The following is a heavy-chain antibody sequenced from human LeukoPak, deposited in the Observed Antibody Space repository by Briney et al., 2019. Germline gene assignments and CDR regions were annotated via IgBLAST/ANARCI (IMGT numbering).Heavy chain of an antibody. CDR1: GYTFTGYG. J-gene: IGHJ5*02. CDR3: ARDGVVPAAKNWFDP. V-gene: IGHV1-18*01. Sequence: ASVKVSCKASGYTFTGYGISWVRQAPGQGLEWMGWISAYNGNTNYAQKLQGRVTMTTDTSTSTAYMELRSLRSNDTAVYYCARDGVVPAAKNWFDPWGQGTLVTVSS. D-gene: IGHD2-2*01. CDR2: ISAYNGNT.